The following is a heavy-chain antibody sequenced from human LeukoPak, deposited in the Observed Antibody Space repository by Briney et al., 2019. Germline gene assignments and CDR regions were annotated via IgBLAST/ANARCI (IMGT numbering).Heavy chain of an antibody. D-gene: IGHD2-15*01. CDR1: GFTFSSHG. V-gene: IGHV3-33*07. CDR3: ARHRSGGSQDDAFDI. Sequence: PGGSLRLSCAASGFTFSSHGMYWVRQAPGKGLEWVAFVRYDGSNKYYADSVKGRFTISRDNSKNTLDLQMKSLRAEDTAVYYCARHRSGGSQDDAFDIWGQGTMVTVSS. J-gene: IGHJ3*02. CDR2: VRYDGSNK.